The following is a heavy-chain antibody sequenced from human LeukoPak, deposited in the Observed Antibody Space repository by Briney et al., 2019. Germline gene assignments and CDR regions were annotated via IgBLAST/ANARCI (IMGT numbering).Heavy chain of an antibody. CDR2: ISGSGSDI. J-gene: IGHJ4*01. CDR3: STDPRLLIY. CDR1: AFTFSSYG. V-gene: IGHV3-21*05. D-gene: IGHD2-8*01. Sequence: AGSLRLSCAASAFTFSSYGMHWVRQTPGKWLEWLAYISGSGSDIYYADSGKGRFTISRDNAKNSLYLQMTSLRPGVTALYYCSTDPRLLIYWGHGTLVTVSS.